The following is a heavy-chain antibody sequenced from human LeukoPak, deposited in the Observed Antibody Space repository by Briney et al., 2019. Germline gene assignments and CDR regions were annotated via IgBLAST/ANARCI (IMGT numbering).Heavy chain of an antibody. CDR3: ARGDSYGDPGGFFDY. J-gene: IGHJ4*02. D-gene: IGHD4-17*01. CDR2: IIPIFGTA. CDR1: GGTFSSYA. Sequence: ASVKVSCKASGGTFSSYAISWVRRAPGQGLEWMGGIIPIFGTANYAQKFQGRVTITTDESTSTAYMELSSLRSEDTAVYYCARGDSYGDPGGFFDYWGQGTLVTVSS. V-gene: IGHV1-69*05.